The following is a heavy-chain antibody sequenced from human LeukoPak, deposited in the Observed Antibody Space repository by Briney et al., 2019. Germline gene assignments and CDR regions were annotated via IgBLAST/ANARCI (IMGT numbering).Heavy chain of an antibody. CDR3: VRAIGSNTL. J-gene: IGHJ4*02. CDR2: INQDGSEK. V-gene: IGHV3-7*01. Sequence: GGSLRLSCEGSGFTFSNYWMSWVRQAPGKVLEWVANINQDGSEKYYVDSVKGRFTISRDNAKNSLYLQMNSLRAEDTAVYFCVRAIGSNTLWGQGTLVTVSS. CDR1: GFTFSNYW. D-gene: IGHD4-23*01.